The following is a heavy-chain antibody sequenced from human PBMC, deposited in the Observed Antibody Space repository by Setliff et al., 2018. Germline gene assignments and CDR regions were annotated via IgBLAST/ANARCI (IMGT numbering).Heavy chain of an antibody. Sequence: SETLSLTCTVSGGSISSYYWSWTRQPPGKGLEWIGYIYYSGSTNYNPSLKSRVTISVDTSKNQFSLKLSSVTAADTAVYYCARDSNYYGSGTKSGDYGMDVWGQGTTVTVSS. J-gene: IGHJ6*02. CDR2: IYYSGST. CDR1: GGSISSYY. D-gene: IGHD3-10*01. CDR3: ARDSNYYGSGTKSGDYGMDV. V-gene: IGHV4-59*12.